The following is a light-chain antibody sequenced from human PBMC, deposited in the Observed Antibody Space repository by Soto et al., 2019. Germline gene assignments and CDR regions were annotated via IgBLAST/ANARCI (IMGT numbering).Light chain of an antibody. CDR3: SSYTTSAPYV. V-gene: IGLV2-14*01. Sequence: QSVLTHPASVSGSPGQSITISCTGTSSDVGAYNFVSWYQHHPGRAPKLIIYEVTIRPSGVSNRFSGSKSGNTASLTISGLQAEDEADYYCSSYTTSAPYVFGSGTKVTVL. J-gene: IGLJ1*01. CDR2: EVT. CDR1: SSDVGAYNF.